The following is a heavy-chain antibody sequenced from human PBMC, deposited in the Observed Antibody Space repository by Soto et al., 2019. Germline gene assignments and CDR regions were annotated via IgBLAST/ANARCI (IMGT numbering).Heavy chain of an antibody. CDR2: ITFDGSSQ. CDR3: AKDRPGYCSDGLCYEHFHYGMDV. V-gene: IGHV3-30*04. CDR1: GFSFNSYA. D-gene: IGHD2-15*01. Sequence: QVQLLESGGRVVHPGTSLRLSCEVSGFSFNSYAMHWVRQAPGKGLEWVAAITFDGSSQFYAGSVRGRFTISRDNSRNTLFLDMASLRPEDTAMYFCAKDRPGYCSDGLCYEHFHYGMDVWGQGTTVTV. J-gene: IGHJ6*02.